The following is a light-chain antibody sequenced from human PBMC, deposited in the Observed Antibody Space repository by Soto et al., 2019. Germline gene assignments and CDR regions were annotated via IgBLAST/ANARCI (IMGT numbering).Light chain of an antibody. Sequence: DIQMTQSPSTLSASVGDRVTITCRASKNINTWVAWYQQKPGKAPKLLIYDASSLESGVPSRVSGSGSGTEFTLTISSLQPDDFATYYCQQYDNLPLTFGGGTKVDI. J-gene: IGKJ4*01. CDR2: DAS. CDR1: KNINTW. CDR3: QQYDNLPLT. V-gene: IGKV1-5*01.